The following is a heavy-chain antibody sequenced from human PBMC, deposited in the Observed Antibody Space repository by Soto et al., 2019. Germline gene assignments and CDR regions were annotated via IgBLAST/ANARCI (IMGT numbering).Heavy chain of an antibody. CDR2: ISYSGTT. CDR1: GDSISSVYNY. D-gene: IGHD5-12*01. J-gene: IGHJ5*02. CDR3: ARGRGYSYGLDP. Sequence: SETLSLTCTVSGDSISSVYNYWSWIRQPPGEGLEWIGFISYSGTTSYSPSLKSRLAISLDTSKNQFSLSLTSVTAADTAVYYCARGRGYSYGLDPWGQEPWSPSPQ. V-gene: IGHV4-30-4*01.